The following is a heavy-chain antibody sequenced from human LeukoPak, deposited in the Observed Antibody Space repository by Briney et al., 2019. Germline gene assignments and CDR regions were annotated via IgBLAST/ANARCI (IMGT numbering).Heavy chain of an antibody. D-gene: IGHD2-8*02. V-gene: IGHV4-34*01. CDR3: ARGFQPLVANWFDP. J-gene: IGHJ5*02. CDR2: INHSGST. Sequence: SETLSLTCAVYGGSFSGYYWSWIRQPPGKGLEWIGEINHSGSTNYNPSLKGRVTISVDTSKNQFSLKLSSVTAADTAVYYCARGFQPLVANWFDPWGQGTLVTVSS. CDR1: GGSFSGYY.